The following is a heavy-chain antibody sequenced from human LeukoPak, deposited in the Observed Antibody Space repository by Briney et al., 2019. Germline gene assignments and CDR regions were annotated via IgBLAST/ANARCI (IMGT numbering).Heavy chain of an antibody. CDR1: GFTFSNAW. J-gene: IGHJ5*02. CDR3: TRKRLKGNWFDP. D-gene: IGHD3-22*01. V-gene: IGHV3-15*01. Sequence: KPGGSLRLSCAASGFTFSNAWMSWVRQAPGKGLEWLGRIKSKTEGGTTDYAAPVKGRFTISRDDSKTTLYLQMNSLKTEDTAVYYCTRKRLKGNWFDPWGQGTLVTVSS. CDR2: IKSKTEGGTT.